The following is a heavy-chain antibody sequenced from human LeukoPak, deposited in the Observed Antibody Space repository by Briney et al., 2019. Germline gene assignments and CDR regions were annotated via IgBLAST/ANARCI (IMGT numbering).Heavy chain of an antibody. CDR2: IYSGGST. Sequence: GGSLRLSCAASGFTVSSNYMSWVRQAPGKGLEWVSVIYSGGSTYYADSVKGRFTIPRDNSKNTLYLQMNSLRAEDTAVYYCARDVGYDFWSGYHDYWGQGTLVTVSS. CDR1: GFTVSSNY. J-gene: IGHJ4*02. CDR3: ARDVGYDFWSGYHDY. D-gene: IGHD3-3*01. V-gene: IGHV3-66*01.